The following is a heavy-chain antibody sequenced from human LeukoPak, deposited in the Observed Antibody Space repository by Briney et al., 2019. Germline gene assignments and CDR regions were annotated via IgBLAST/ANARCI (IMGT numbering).Heavy chain of an antibody. V-gene: IGHV1-69*13. CDR3: ARGESSGYYYYGMDV. J-gene: IGHJ6*04. Sequence: GASVKVSCKASGSTFSSYAISWVRRAPGQGLEWMGGIIPIFGTANYAQKFQGRVTITADESTSTAYMELSSLRSEDTAVYYCARGESSGYYYYGMDVWGKGTTVTVSS. CDR2: IIPIFGTA. D-gene: IGHD5/OR15-5a*01. CDR1: GSTFSSYA.